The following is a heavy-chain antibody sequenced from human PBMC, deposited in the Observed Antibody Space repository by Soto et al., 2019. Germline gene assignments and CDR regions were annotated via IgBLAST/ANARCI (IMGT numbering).Heavy chain of an antibody. D-gene: IGHD3-9*01. J-gene: IGHJ6*03. CDR3: ARAVLRYFDSTDNYYMDV. V-gene: IGHV1-69*02. CDR2: IIPILGIA. CDR1: GGTFSSYT. Sequence: QVQLVQSGAEVKKPGSSVKVSCKASGGTFSSYTISWVRQAPGQGLEWMGRIIPILGIANYAQKFQGRVTITADKSTSTAYRELSSMRSEDKAVYYCARAVLRYFDSTDNYYMDVWGKGTTVTVSS.